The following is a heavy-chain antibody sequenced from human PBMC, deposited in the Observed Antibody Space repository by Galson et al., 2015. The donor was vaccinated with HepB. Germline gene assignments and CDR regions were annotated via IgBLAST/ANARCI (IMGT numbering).Heavy chain of an antibody. J-gene: IGHJ3*01. V-gene: IGHV3-7*01. CDR1: GFTFSQSW. D-gene: IGHD3-3*01. CDR2: IDQDGHEK. Sequence: SLRLSCAASGFTFSQSWMYWVRQAPGKGLEWVANIDQDGHEKNYVDSAKGRFTVSKDNAENSLYLQLNSLRAEDTAIYYCARYRMSGFWEGPQGDVWGQGTMVTISS. CDR3: ARYRMSGFWEGPQGDV.